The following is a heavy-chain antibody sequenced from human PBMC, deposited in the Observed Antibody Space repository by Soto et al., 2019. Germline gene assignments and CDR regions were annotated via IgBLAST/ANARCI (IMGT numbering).Heavy chain of an antibody. Sequence: GGSLRLSCAASGFTFSSYSMNWVRQAPGKGLEWVSSISSSSSYIYYADSVKGRFTISRDNAKNSLYLQMNSLRAEDTAVYYCARGPLSSDHDAFDIWGQGTMVTVSS. V-gene: IGHV3-21*01. CDR3: ARGPLSSDHDAFDI. D-gene: IGHD3-16*02. CDR1: GFTFSSYS. CDR2: ISSSSSYI. J-gene: IGHJ3*02.